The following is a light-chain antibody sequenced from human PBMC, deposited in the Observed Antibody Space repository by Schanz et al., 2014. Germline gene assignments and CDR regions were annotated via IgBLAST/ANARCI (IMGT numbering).Light chain of an antibody. J-gene: IGKJ1*01. V-gene: IGKV4-1*01. Sequence: DIVMTQSPDSLAVSLGERATINCKSSQSVLYSSNNKNYLAWYQQKPGQPPKLLIYWASTRESGVPDRFTGSGSGTDFTLTISSLQAEDVAVYYCLQYYFPPRTFGQGTKVEIK. CDR1: QSVLYSSNNKNY. CDR2: WAS. CDR3: LQYYFPPRT.